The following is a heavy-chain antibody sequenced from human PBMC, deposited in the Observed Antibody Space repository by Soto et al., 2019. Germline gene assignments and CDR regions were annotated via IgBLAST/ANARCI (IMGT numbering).Heavy chain of an antibody. V-gene: IGHV3-21*01. Sequence: EVQLVESGGGLVKPGESLRLSCAASGFSFSSYTMNWVRQAPGKGLQWVSSITNRGTHTYSADSVKGLFTIARDNDKNSLYLQINTLRAEDTAIYFCARAHEVAWFDSWGLGTLVTVTS. CDR3: ARAHEVAWFDS. J-gene: IGHJ5*01. CDR2: ITNRGTHT. CDR1: GFSFSSYT. D-gene: IGHD2-15*01.